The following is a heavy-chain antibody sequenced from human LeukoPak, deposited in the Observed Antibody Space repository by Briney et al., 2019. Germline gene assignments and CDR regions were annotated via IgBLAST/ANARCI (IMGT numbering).Heavy chain of an antibody. CDR2: INDNGYNT. V-gene: IGHV3-64D*09. Sequence: GGSLRLSCSASGFTFSNFVMHWVRQAPGKGLEYVAIINDNGYNTDYAGSVKGRFTVARDNSKNTLYLQMNSLRTEDTALYYCAKDSLYDFWSGFLAPWGQGTLVTVSS. J-gene: IGHJ5*02. CDR1: GFTFSNFV. D-gene: IGHD3-3*01. CDR3: AKDSLYDFWSGFLAP.